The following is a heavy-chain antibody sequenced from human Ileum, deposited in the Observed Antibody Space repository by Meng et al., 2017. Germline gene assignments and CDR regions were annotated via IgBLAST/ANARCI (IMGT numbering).Heavy chain of an antibody. CDR3: ARYILRWGYYFDY. CDR2: IYHSGST. D-gene: IGHD4-23*01. Sequence: QLRAPGPGLVKPSGTLSLTCAVSGGSISSSNWWSWVRQPPGKGLEWIGEIYHSGSTNYNPSLKSRVTISVDKSKNQFSLKLSSVTAADTAVYYCARYILRWGYYFDYWGQGTLVTVSS. CDR1: GGSISSSNW. V-gene: IGHV4-4*02. J-gene: IGHJ4*02.